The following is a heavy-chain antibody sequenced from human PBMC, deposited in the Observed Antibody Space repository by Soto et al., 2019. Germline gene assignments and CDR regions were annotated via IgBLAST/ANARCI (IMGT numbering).Heavy chain of an antibody. Sequence: LVQSGGGSVQPGGSLRLSCVGSGFTFRPYWMHWVRQRPGRGLERVSLINHDGTTTIYADPVRGRFSISRDNDRSTVYLQMNSLTAEDTAVYYCVREVCVFDGCFSRGWFDPWGQGTLVTVSS. D-gene: IGHD3-9*01. CDR2: INHDGTTT. CDR1: GFTFRPYW. CDR3: VREVCVFDGCFSRGWFDP. V-gene: IGHV3-74*01. J-gene: IGHJ5*02.